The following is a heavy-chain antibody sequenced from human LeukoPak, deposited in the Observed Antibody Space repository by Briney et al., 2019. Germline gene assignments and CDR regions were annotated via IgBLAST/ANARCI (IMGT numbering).Heavy chain of an antibody. CDR3: ARGRMVRGVIRWFDP. CDR2: IYYSGGT. D-gene: IGHD3-10*01. V-gene: IGHV4-59*12. J-gene: IGHJ5*02. CDR1: GGSISSYY. Sequence: SETLSLTCTVSGGSISSYYWSWIRQPPGKGLEWIGYIYYSGGTNYNPSLKSRVTISVDTSKNQFSLKLSSVTAADTAVYYCARGRMVRGVIRWFDPWGQGTLVTVSS.